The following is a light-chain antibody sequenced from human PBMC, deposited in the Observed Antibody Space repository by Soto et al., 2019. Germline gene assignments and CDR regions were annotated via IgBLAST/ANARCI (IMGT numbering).Light chain of an antibody. CDR2: GAS. Sequence: ESVLTQSPGTLSLSPGERATLSCRASQSVGKNFVAWYQQKPGQAPRFLMYGASTRATGIPDRFSGSGSGTDFTLTINRLEPEDFAVYYCHQYADSPRTFGQGTKMEI. CDR3: HQYADSPRT. CDR1: QSVGKNF. V-gene: IGKV3-20*01. J-gene: IGKJ1*01.